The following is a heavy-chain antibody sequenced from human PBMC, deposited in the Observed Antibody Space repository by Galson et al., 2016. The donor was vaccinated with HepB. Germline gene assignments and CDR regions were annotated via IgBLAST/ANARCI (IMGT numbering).Heavy chain of an antibody. J-gene: IGHJ4*02. D-gene: IGHD3/OR15-3a*01. CDR1: GFTLNNFA. CDR2: ISLLASTK. V-gene: IGHV3-23*01. CDR3: AKDRRGIYGYDLVDY. Sequence: SLRLSCAASGFTLNNFAMSWFRQAPGRGLEWVSTISLLASTKYYADAVKGRFVISGDDSQSTLYLQMNNLGAEATAIYYCAKDRRGIYGYDLVDYWGQGTLVTVSS.